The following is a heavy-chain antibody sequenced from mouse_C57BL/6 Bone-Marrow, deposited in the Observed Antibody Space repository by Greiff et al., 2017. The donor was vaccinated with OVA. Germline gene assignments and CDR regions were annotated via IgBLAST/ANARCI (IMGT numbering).Heavy chain of an antibody. CDR3: AREGITTVVALDY. CDR1: GYTFTSYW. V-gene: IGHV1-50*01. J-gene: IGHJ2*01. Sequence: QVQLQQPGAELVKPGASVKLSCKASGYTFTSYWMQWVKQRPGQGLEWIGEIDPSDSYTNSNQKLKGKATLTVDTSSSTAYMQLSSLTSEDSAVYYCAREGITTVVALDYWGQGTTLTVSS. CDR2: IDPSDSYT. D-gene: IGHD1-1*01.